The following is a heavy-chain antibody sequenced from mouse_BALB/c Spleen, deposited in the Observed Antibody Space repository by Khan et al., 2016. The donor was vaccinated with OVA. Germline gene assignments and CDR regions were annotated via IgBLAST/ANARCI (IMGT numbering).Heavy chain of an antibody. Sequence: IQLVQSGAELVKPGASVKLSCTASGFNIKDTFIHWVRQRPEQGLEWIGRVDPANGNTKFDPKFQGKATITSDTSSNTASLQLSSLTSDDTAVYYCVNWDETYWGQGTLVTVSA. V-gene: IGHV14-3*02. CDR3: VNWDETY. CDR1: GFNIKDTF. CDR2: VDPANGNT. D-gene: IGHD4-1*01. J-gene: IGHJ3*01.